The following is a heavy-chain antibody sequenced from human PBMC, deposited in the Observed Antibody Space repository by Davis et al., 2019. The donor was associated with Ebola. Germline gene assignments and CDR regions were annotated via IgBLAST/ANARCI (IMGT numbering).Heavy chain of an antibody. Sequence: MPSETLSLTCTVSGGSISSYYWSWIRQPPGKGLEWIGYIYYSGSTTYNPSLKSRVTISVDTSKNQFSLKLSSVTAADTAVYYCARGVGYSGYDILYYYYYGMDVWGQGTTVTVSS. CDR1: GGSISSYY. J-gene: IGHJ6*02. CDR2: IYYSGST. V-gene: IGHV4-59*08. CDR3: ARGVGYSGYDILYYYYYGMDV. D-gene: IGHD5-12*01.